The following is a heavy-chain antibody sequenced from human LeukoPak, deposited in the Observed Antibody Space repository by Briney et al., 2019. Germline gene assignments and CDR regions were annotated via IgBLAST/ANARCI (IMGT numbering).Heavy chain of an antibody. CDR1: DYTFTTYG. Sequence: APVKVSCKASDYTFTTYGISWVRQASGQGLEWMGWISAYNGNTNYAQNLQGRVTMTTDTSTSTAYMELRSLNSDDTAVYYCARALVVTSPFDYWGQGTLVTVSS. CDR3: ARALVVTSPFDY. V-gene: IGHV1-18*01. J-gene: IGHJ4*02. D-gene: IGHD4-23*01. CDR2: ISAYNGNT.